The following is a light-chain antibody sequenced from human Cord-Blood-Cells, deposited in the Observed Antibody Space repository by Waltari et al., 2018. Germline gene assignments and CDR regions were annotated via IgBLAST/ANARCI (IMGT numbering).Light chain of an antibody. J-gene: IGLJ2*01. CDR2: YVS. Sequence: QSALTQPRSVSGSPGQSVTISCTGTSSDVGGYNYVSWYQQHPGKAPKLMIYYVSKRPSGVRDRFSGSKSGNPASLTISGLQAEDEADYSCCSYAGSYTFVVFGGGTKLTVL. V-gene: IGLV2-11*01. CDR3: CSYAGSYTFVV. CDR1: SSDVGGYNY.